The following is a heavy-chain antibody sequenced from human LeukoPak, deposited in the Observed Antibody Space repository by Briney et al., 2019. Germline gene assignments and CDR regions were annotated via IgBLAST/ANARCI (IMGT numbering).Heavy chain of an antibody. J-gene: IGHJ4*02. V-gene: IGHV3-30*04. D-gene: IGHD5-12*01. CDR1: GFTFSSYA. Sequence: GGSLRLSCAASGFTFSSYAMHWVRQAPGKGLEWVAVISYDGSNKYYADSVKGRFTISRDNSKNTLYLQMNSLRAEDTAVYYCAREASIAATTVNDYWGQGTLVTVSS. CDR3: AREASIAATTVNDY. CDR2: ISYDGSNK.